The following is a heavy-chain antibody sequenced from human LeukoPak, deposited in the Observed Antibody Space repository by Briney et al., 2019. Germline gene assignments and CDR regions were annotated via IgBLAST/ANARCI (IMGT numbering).Heavy chain of an antibody. CDR2: IYYSGST. Sequence: SETLSLTCTVSGGSISSYYWSWIRQPPGKGLEWIGYIYYSGSTNYNPSLKSRVTISVDTSKNQFSLKLSSVTAADTAVYYCARGRPFYYGSGSYYDYWGQGILVTVSS. D-gene: IGHD3-10*01. CDR3: ARGRPFYYGSGSYYDY. J-gene: IGHJ4*02. CDR1: GGSISSYY. V-gene: IGHV4-59*01.